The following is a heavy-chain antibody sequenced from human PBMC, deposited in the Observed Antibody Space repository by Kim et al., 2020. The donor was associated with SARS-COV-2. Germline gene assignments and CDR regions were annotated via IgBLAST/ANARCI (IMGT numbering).Heavy chain of an antibody. D-gene: IGHD5-12*01. Sequence: YADSVKGRFTISRDNSKNTLYLQMNSLRAEDTAVYYCARARRDGYIHFDYWGQGTLVTVSS. V-gene: IGHV3-33*01. J-gene: IGHJ4*02. CDR3: ARARRDGYIHFDY.